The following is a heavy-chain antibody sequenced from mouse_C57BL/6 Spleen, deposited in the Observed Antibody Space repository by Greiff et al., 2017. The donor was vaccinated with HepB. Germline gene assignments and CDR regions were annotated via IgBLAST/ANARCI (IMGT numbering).Heavy chain of an antibody. Sequence: QVQLQQPGAELVKPGASVRLSCKASGYTFTSYWMQWVKQRPGQGLEWIGEIDPSDSYTNSNQKFKGKATLTVDTSSRTAYMQLSSLTSEDSAVYYCARGPYDYDELFAYWGQGTLVTGSA. CDR3: ARGPYDYDELFAY. V-gene: IGHV1-50*01. CDR1: GYTFTSYW. J-gene: IGHJ3*01. CDR2: IDPSDSYT. D-gene: IGHD2-4*01.